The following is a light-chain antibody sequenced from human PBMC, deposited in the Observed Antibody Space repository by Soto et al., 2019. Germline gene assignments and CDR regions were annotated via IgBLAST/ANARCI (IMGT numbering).Light chain of an antibody. V-gene: IGLV1-40*01. Sequence: QSVLTQPPSVSGAPGQRVTISCTGSGSNIGAGYDVHWYQQLPGTAPKLLIYGNSNRPSGVPDRFSGSKSGTSASLTITGLQAEDEADYYCQSYDSSHGVFGAGTKLTVL. CDR1: GSNIGAGYD. CDR3: QSYDSSHGV. CDR2: GNS. J-gene: IGLJ1*01.